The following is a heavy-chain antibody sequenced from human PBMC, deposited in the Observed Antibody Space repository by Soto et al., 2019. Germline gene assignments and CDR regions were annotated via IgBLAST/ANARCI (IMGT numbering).Heavy chain of an antibody. CDR1: GYTLTELS. V-gene: IGHV1-24*01. CDR3: ARGMTTVIPYGEAWFDP. CDR2: FDPEDGET. Sequence: ASVKVSCKVSGYTLTELSMHWVRQAPGKGLEWMGGFDPEDGETIYAQKFQGRVTMTEDTSTDTAYMELSSLRYEDTAVYYCARGMTTVIPYGEAWFDPWGQGTLVTVSS. J-gene: IGHJ5*02. D-gene: IGHD4-4*01.